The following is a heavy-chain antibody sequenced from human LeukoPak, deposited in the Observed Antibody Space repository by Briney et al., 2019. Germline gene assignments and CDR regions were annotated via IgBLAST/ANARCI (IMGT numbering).Heavy chain of an antibody. CDR3: ARGGDIAVAGIIDY. J-gene: IGHJ4*02. V-gene: IGHV4-59*08. Sequence: SETLSLTCNVSGATVSDFYWTWIRKPPGKGLEWIGYMFYNGRTNYNPSLESRVTISVDTSKNQFSLKLTSVTAADTALYYCARGGDIAVAGIIDYWGQGTRVIVSS. CDR1: GATVSDFY. CDR2: MFYNGRT. D-gene: IGHD6-19*01.